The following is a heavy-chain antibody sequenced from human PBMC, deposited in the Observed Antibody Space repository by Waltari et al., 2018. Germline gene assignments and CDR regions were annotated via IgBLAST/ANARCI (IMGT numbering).Heavy chain of an antibody. Sequence: EVQLVESGGGLVQPGGSLKLSCAASGFTFLGCANHWVPRASGKGLEWVGRVRSKAKNYATEYAASMKGRFTISRDDSKNTAYLQMNSLKTEDTATYYCARVASIFSAHFDLWGRGTLVTVSS. J-gene: IGHJ2*01. CDR2: VRSKAKNYAT. V-gene: IGHV3-73*01. CDR3: ARVASIFSAHFDL. D-gene: IGHD5-12*01. CDR1: GFTFLGCA.